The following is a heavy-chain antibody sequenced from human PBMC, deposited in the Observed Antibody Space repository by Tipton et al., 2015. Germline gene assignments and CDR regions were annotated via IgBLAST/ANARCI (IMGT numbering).Heavy chain of an antibody. CDR3: ASQRGETQPLPYYSGMDV. J-gene: IGHJ6*02. CDR1: GGSVSSGGYY. D-gene: IGHD2-2*01. Sequence: TLSLTCTVSGGSVSSGGYYWSWIRQHPGKGLEWIGYIYYSGSTYYNPSLKSRVTISVDTSKNQFSLKLSSVTAADTAVYYCASQRGETQPLPYYSGMDVWGLGTTVTVSS. CDR2: IYYSGST. V-gene: IGHV4-31*03.